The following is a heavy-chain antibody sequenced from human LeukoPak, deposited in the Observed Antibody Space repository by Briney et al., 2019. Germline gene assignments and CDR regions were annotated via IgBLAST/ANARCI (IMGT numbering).Heavy chain of an antibody. V-gene: IGHV4-59*01. CDR2: IYYSGST. CDR3: ARSVEGYCSGGSCYSYYYYMDV. J-gene: IGHJ6*03. CDR1: GGSISSYY. Sequence: PSETLSLTCTVSGGSISSYYWSWIRQPPGKGLEWIGYIYYSGSTNYNPSLKSRVTISVDTSKNQSSLKLSSVTAADTAVYYCARSVEGYCSGGSCYSYYYYMDVWGKGTTVTVSS. D-gene: IGHD2-15*01.